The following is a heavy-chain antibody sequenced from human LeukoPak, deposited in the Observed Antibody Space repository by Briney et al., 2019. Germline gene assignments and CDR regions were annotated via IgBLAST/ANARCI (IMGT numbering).Heavy chain of an antibody. D-gene: IGHD3-22*01. V-gene: IGHV3-48*02. CDR2: ISSSSSTI. CDR3: ARVEYYDRGYYGMDV. CDR1: GFTFSSYS. J-gene: IGHJ6*02. Sequence: PGGSLRLSCAASGFTFSSYSMKWVRQAPGKGVEWVSYISSSSSTIYQADAVKGRFTISRDNAKNSLYLQMNSLRDEDTAVYYCARVEYYDRGYYGMDVWGQGTTVSVSS.